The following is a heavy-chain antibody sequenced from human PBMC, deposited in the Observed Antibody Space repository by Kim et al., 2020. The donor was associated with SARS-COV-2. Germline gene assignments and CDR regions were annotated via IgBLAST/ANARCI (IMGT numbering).Heavy chain of an antibody. CDR1: GGSISSYY. CDR3: ARGAYRHGFYYYGMDV. Sequence: SETLSLTCTVSGGSISSYYWSWIRQPPGKGLEWIGYIYYSGSTNYNPSLKSRVTISVDTSKNQFSLKLSSVTAADTAVYYCARGAYRHGFYYYGMDVWGQGTTVTVSS. D-gene: IGHD3-16*01. CDR2: IYYSGST. V-gene: IGHV4-59*13. J-gene: IGHJ6*02.